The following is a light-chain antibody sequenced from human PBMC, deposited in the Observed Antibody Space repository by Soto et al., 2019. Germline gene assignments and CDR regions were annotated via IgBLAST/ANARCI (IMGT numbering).Light chain of an antibody. CDR1: TSDVGYYNY. Sequence: QSVLTQPRSVSGSPGQSVTISCTGTTSDVGYYNYVSWYQQHPGKAPKLMIYDVNKRPSGVPDRFSGSKSGNTASLTISGLQAEDEADYYCQSFDSSLRVYVFGSGTKVTVL. CDR3: QSFDSSLRVYV. V-gene: IGLV2-11*01. CDR2: DVN. J-gene: IGLJ1*01.